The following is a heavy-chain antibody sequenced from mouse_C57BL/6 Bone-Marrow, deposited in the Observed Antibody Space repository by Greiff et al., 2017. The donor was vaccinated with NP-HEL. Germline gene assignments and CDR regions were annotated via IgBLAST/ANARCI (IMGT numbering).Heavy chain of an antibody. V-gene: IGHV1-81*01. CDR2: IYPRSGNT. Sequence: QVQLQQSGAELARPGASVKLSCKASGYTFTSYGISWVKQRTGQGLEWIGEIYPRSGNTYYNEKFKGKATLTADKSSSTAYMELRSLTSEDSAVYFCARSLFYGSSYGAYWGEGTLVTVSA. CDR3: ARSLFYGSSYGAY. CDR1: GYTFTSYG. D-gene: IGHD1-1*01. J-gene: IGHJ3*01.